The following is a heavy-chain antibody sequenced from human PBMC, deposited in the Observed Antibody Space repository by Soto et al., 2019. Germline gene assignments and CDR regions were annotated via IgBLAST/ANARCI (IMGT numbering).Heavy chain of an antibody. D-gene: IGHD6-13*01. CDR2: ISYDGSNK. J-gene: IGHJ6*02. CDR3: AKALSSSSWYQKWFYYYYGMDV. CDR1: GFTFSSYG. Sequence: GGSLRLSCAASGFTFSSYGMHWVRQAPGKGLEWVAVISYDGSNKYYADSVKGRFTISRDNSKNTLYLQMNSLRAEDTAVYYCAKALSSSSWYQKWFYYYYGMDVWGQGTTVTVSS. V-gene: IGHV3-30*18.